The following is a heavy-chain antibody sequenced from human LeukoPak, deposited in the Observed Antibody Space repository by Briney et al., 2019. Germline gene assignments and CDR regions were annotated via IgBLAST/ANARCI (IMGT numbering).Heavy chain of an antibody. V-gene: IGHV1-69*13. Sequence: ASVKVSCKASGGTFSSYAISWVRQAPGQGLEWMGGIIPIFGTANYAQKFQGRVTIIADESTSTAYMELSSLRSEDTAVYYCARVSQASHRYCSAGSCYRNSFDYWGQGTLVTVSS. CDR1: GGTFSSYA. J-gene: IGHJ4*02. CDR3: ARVSQASHRYCSAGSCYRNSFDY. D-gene: IGHD2-15*01. CDR2: IIPIFGTA.